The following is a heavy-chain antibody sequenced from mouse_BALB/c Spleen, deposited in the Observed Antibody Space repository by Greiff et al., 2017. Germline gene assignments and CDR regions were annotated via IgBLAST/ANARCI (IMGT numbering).Heavy chain of an antibody. CDR2: ISSGSSTI. V-gene: IGHV5-17*02. J-gene: IGHJ4*01. Sequence: EVKLVESGGGLVQPGGSRKLSCAASGFTFSSFGMHWVRQAPEKGLEWVAYISSGSSTIYYADTVKGRFTISRDNPKNTLFLQMTSLRSEDTAMYYCAREGAYYYYAMDYWGQGTSVTVSS. D-gene: IGHD2-1*01. CDR3: AREGAYYYYAMDY. CDR1: GFTFSSFG.